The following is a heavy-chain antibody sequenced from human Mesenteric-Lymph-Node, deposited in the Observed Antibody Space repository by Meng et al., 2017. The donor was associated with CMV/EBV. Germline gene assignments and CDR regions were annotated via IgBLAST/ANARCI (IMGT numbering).Heavy chain of an antibody. CDR2: IYYSGST. Sequence: SETLSLTCTVSGGSISSSSYYWGWIRQPPGKGLEWIGSIYYSGSTYYNPPLKSRVTISVDTSKNQFSLKLSSVTAADTAVYYCARGGRGGIYYWGQGTLVTVSS. V-gene: IGHV4-39*07. CDR1: GGSISSSSYY. D-gene: IGHD3-16*01. J-gene: IGHJ4*02. CDR3: ARGGRGGIYY.